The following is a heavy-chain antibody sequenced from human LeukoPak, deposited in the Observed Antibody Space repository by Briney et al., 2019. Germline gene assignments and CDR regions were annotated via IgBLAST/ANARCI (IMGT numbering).Heavy chain of an antibody. CDR1: GFTFSSYA. CDR3: ARVDGSGSYYYFDY. CDR2: ISGSGGST. D-gene: IGHD3-10*01. Sequence: GGSLRLSCAASGFTFSSYAMSWVRQALGKGLEWVSAISGSGGSTYYADSVKGRFTISRDNSKNTLYLQMNSLRAEDTAVYYCARVDGSGSYYYFDYWGQGTLVTVSS. J-gene: IGHJ4*02. V-gene: IGHV3-23*01.